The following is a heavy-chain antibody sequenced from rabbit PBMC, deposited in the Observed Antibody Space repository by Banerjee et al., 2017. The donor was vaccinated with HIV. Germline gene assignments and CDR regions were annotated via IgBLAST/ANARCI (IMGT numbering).Heavy chain of an antibody. Sequence: QSLEESGGDLVKPGASLTLTCTASGADFSSGYWICWVRQAPGKGLEWIACIYAGSSGGTHYASWAKGRFTISKTSSTTVTLQMTSLTAADTATYFCARGYDDYDARLDLWGQGTLVTVS. CDR2: IYAGSSGGT. CDR1: GADFSSGYW. J-gene: IGHJ3*01. D-gene: IGHD2-1*01. CDR3: ARGYDDYDARLDL. V-gene: IGHV1S40*01.